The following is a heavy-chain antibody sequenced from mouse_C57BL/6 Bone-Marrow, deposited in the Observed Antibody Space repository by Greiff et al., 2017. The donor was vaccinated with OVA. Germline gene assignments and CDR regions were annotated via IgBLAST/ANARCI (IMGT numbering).Heavy chain of an antibody. CDR3: ARSWLLSFAY. Sequence: VQLQQPGAELVKPGASVKLSCKASGYTFTSYWMQWVKQRPGQGLEWIGEIDPSDSYTNYNQKFKGKATLTVDSSSSTAYMQRSSLTSEDSAVYYFARSWLLSFAYWGQGTLVTVSA. J-gene: IGHJ3*01. CDR2: IDPSDSYT. CDR1: GYTFTSYW. V-gene: IGHV1-50*01.